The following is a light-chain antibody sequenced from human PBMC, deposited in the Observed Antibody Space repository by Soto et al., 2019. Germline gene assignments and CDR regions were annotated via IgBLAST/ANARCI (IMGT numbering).Light chain of an antibody. Sequence: DIRMTQSASTLSASVGDSVTITCLASQSISRRLAWYQQKSGKAPKLLIYKASSLESGVPSRFSGSGSETEFILTISSLQPDDFATYYCQQYNSYFPTFGQGTKVEIK. CDR2: KAS. V-gene: IGKV1-5*03. J-gene: IGKJ1*01. CDR1: QSISRR. CDR3: QQYNSYFPT.